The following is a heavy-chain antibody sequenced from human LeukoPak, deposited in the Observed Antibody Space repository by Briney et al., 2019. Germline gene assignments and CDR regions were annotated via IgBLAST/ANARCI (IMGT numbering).Heavy chain of an antibody. CDR1: GGSFSGYY. CDR2: INHSGST. V-gene: IGHV4-34*01. J-gene: IGHJ4*02. CDR3: ARDRSFDWFDFDY. Sequence: SETLSLTCAVYGGSFSGYYWSWIRQPPGKGLEWIGEINHSGSTNYNPSLKSRVTISVDTSKNQFSLKLSSVTAADTAVYYCARDRSFDWFDFDYWGQGTLVTVPS. D-gene: IGHD3-9*01.